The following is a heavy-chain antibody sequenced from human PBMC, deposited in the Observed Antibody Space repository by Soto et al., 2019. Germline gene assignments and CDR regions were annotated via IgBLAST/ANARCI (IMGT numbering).Heavy chain of an antibody. V-gene: IGHV4-31*03. J-gene: IGHJ4*02. CDR3: ASQTTLAPFGFDY. CDR1: DGSISSGGYY. Sequence: QVQLQESGPGLVKPSQTLSLTCTVSDGSISSGGYYWNWIRQHPGKGLEWIGYIYYSGSTHYNPSLKSRLTRSVDTSKNQFSLKLTSVTAADTAVYYCASQTTLAPFGFDYWGQGTLVTVSS. D-gene: IGHD2-15*01. CDR2: IYYSGST.